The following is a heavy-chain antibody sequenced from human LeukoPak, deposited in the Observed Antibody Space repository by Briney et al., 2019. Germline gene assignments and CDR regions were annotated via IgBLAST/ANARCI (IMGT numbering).Heavy chain of an antibody. Sequence: SETLSLTCAVYGGSFSGYYWSWIRQPPGKGLEWIGEINHSGSTNYNPSLKSRVTISVDTSKNQFSLKLSSVTAADTAVYYCARGLRYCSSTSCYGTYYYYGMDVWGQGTTVTVSS. CDR2: INHSGST. D-gene: IGHD2-2*01. V-gene: IGHV4-34*01. CDR1: GGSFSGYY. J-gene: IGHJ6*02. CDR3: ARGLRYCSSTSCYGTYYYYGMDV.